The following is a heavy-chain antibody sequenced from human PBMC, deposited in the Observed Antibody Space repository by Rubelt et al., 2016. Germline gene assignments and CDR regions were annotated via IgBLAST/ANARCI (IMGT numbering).Heavy chain of an antibody. CDR3: ARTGARYYFDD. Sequence: QVQLVQSGAEVKKPEASMKVSCKASGYTFTDYYMHWVRQAPGPGLEWVGRINPNSGDTNFAQKFQGRVTMTRETPISTAYMGLSRLRSDDTAVYYCARTGARYYFDDWGQGTLVTVSA. CDR1: GYTFTDYY. J-gene: IGHJ4*02. CDR2: INPNSGDT. V-gene: IGHV1-2*06. D-gene: IGHD1-1*01.